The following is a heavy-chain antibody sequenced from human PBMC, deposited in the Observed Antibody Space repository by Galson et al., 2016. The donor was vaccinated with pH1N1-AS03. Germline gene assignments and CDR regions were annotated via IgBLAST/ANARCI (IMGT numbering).Heavy chain of an antibody. J-gene: IGHJ3*01. Sequence: SLRLSCAASGFTFSDFAMHWVRQAPGKGLDWVAVISYDGSNKYYEDPVKGRFTISRDSSKNTLSLQMNSLRPEDTAMYHCARDYIVGATRGAGTFDVWGHGTMVTVSS. CDR2: ISYDGSNK. D-gene: IGHD1-26*01. CDR1: GFTFSDFA. V-gene: IGHV3-30-3*01. CDR3: ARDYIVGATRGAGTFDV.